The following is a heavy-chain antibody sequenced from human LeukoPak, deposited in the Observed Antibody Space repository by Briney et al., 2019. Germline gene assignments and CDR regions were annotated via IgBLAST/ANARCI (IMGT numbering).Heavy chain of an antibody. D-gene: IGHD1-26*01. J-gene: IGHJ6*02. CDR2: ISDDGDSK. CDR3: ARDKRIVGATRRNYGMDV. CDR1: GFTFSSYA. V-gene: IGHV3-30-3*01. Sequence: GGSLRLSCAASGFTFSSYAMHWVRQAPGKGLEWVAVISDDGDSKYYADSVKDRFTISRDNSKNTLYLQMNSLRAEDTAVYYCARDKRIVGATRRNYGMDVWGQGTTVTVSS.